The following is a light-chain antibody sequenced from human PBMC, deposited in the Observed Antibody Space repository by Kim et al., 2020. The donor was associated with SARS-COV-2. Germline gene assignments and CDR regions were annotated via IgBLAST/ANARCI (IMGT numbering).Light chain of an antibody. CDR3: QECDDSPPWT. CDR1: QSVNT. J-gene: IGKJ1*01. V-gene: IGKV3-20*01. Sequence: LSPGERATLSCRTSQSVNTLAWYQQKPGQAPRLLIYGTSSRATGIPDRFSGSGSGTDFTLTISRLEPEDFAVYYCQECDDSPPWTFGQGTKVDIK. CDR2: GTS.